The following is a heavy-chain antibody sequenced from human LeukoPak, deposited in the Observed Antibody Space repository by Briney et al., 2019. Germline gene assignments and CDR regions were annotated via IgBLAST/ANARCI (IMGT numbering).Heavy chain of an antibody. J-gene: IGHJ4*02. Sequence: PGGSLRLSCAASGFTFSSYDMHWVRHATGKGLEWVSAIGSAGDTYYPGSVKGRFTISRENAKNSLYLQMNSLRAGDTAVYYCARSDGYTMAFDYWGQGTLVTVSS. V-gene: IGHV3-13*04. CDR3: ARSDGYTMAFDY. CDR2: IGSAGDT. D-gene: IGHD5-24*01. CDR1: GFTFSSYD.